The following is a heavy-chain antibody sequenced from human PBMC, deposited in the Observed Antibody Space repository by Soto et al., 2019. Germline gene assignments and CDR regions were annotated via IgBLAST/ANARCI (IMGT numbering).Heavy chain of an antibody. CDR3: ARLSSSGWPIDS. CDR2: TYYSENT. V-gene: IGHV4-31*03. CDR1: GGSISSGGYY. J-gene: IGHJ4*02. Sequence: SETLSLTCTVSGGSISSGGYYWNWIRQHPGKGLEWIGYTYYSENTYYNPSLNSRITISADTSKNQFPLKLSSVTAADTAVYYCARLSSSGWPIDSWGQGTLVTVSS. D-gene: IGHD6-19*01.